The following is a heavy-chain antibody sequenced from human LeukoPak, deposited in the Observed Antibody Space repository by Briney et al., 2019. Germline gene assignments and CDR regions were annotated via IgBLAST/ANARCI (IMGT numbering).Heavy chain of an antibody. Sequence: GGSLRLSCAASGFTFSSYGMSWVRQAPGKGLEWVSAISGDGVSTYYADSVKGRFTISRDNSKNTLYLQMNSLRAEDTAVYYCAKVAMVRGRDWFDPWGQGTLVTVSS. D-gene: IGHD3-10*01. CDR3: AKVAMVRGRDWFDP. CDR2: ISGDGVST. J-gene: IGHJ5*02. CDR1: GFTFSSYG. V-gene: IGHV3-23*01.